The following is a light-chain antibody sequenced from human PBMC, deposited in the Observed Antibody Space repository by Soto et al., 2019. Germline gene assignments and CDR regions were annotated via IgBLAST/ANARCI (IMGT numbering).Light chain of an antibody. V-gene: IGKV1-39*01. CDR1: QNVWTY. Sequence: DSPITQSLSSRSACVGDRVTITCRASQNVWTYVNWYQQKPGKAPRLLIYGASDLEDGVPARFSGIGSGTDFTLTISRLEPEDFAMYYCQQYHISRTSGQRAKV. CDR3: QQYHISRT. CDR2: GAS. J-gene: IGKJ1*01.